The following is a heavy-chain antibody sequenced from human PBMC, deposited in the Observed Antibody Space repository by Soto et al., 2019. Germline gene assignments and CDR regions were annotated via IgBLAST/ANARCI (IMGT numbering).Heavy chain of an antibody. J-gene: IGHJ4*02. CDR2: IYSPGST. D-gene: IGHD1-26*01. Sequence: GGSLRLSCAASGFTVSSSYMSWVRQAPGKGLEWVSTIYSPGSTYYADSVKGRFTISRDNSKNTLYLQMNSLRAEDTAVYYCARGLVGATTAFDCWGQGTLITVSS. CDR1: GFTVSSSY. CDR3: ARGLVGATTAFDC. V-gene: IGHV3-53*01.